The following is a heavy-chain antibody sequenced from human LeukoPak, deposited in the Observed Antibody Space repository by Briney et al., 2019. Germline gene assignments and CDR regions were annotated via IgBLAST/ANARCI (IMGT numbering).Heavy chain of an antibody. Sequence: PGGSLRLSCAASGFTFSSYGMHWVRQAPGKGLEWVSAISGSGGSTYYADSVKGRFTISRDNSKNTLYLQMNSPRAEDTAVYYCAKEPYSSQYNWFDPWGQGTLVTVSS. J-gene: IGHJ5*02. V-gene: IGHV3-23*01. D-gene: IGHD6-13*01. CDR3: AKEPYSSQYNWFDP. CDR1: GFTFSSYG. CDR2: ISGSGGST.